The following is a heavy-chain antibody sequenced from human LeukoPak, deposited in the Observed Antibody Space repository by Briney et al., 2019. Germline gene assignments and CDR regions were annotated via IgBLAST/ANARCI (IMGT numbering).Heavy chain of an antibody. D-gene: IGHD2-21*01. J-gene: IGHJ4*02. CDR1: GDSIKNYF. CDR3: ARLGICGGVCYTHDY. Sequence: TSETLSLTCIESGDSIKNYFWSWIRQPAGKGLEWIGRMNSGGNPTYNPSLKDRLTMSLDTSKNQVSLKLTSVTAADTAVYYCARLGICGGVCYTHDYWGQGKLVTVSS. V-gene: IGHV4-4*07. CDR2: MNSGGNP.